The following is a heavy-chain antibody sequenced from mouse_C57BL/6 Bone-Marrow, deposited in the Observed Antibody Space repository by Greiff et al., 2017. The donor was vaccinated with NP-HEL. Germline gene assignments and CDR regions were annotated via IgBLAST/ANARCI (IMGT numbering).Heavy chain of an antibody. CDR3: AREGGLRRRTYAMDY. Sequence: EVLLVESEGGLVQPGSSMKLSCTASGFTFSDYYMAWVRQVPEKGLEWVANINYDGSSTYYLDSLKSRFIISRDNATNTLYLQMSSLKSEDTATYYCAREGGLRRRTYAMDYWGQGTSVTVSS. CDR2: INYDGSST. J-gene: IGHJ4*01. D-gene: IGHD2-4*01. CDR1: GFTFSDYY. V-gene: IGHV5-16*01.